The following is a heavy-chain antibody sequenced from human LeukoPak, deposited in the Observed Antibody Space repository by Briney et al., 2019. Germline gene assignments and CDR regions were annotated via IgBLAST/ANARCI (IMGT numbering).Heavy chain of an antibody. V-gene: IGHV4-34*01. J-gene: IGHJ4*02. Sequence: KPSETLSLTCAVYGGSFSGYYWSWIRQPPGKGLEWIGGINHSGSTNYNPSLKSRVTISVDTSKNQFSLKLSSVTAADTAVYYCATSQGLFDYWGQGTLVTVSS. CDR1: GGSFSGYY. CDR3: ATSQGLFDY. CDR2: INHSGST.